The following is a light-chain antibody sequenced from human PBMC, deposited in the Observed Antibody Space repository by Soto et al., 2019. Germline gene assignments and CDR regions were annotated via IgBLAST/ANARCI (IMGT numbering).Light chain of an antibody. Sequence: DIQMTQSPSTLSGSAVDRVTITFRASQTISSWLAWYQQKPGKAPKLLIYKASTLKSGVPSRFSGSGSGTEFTLTISSLQPDDFATYYCQQYNSYPWTFGQGTKVDIK. CDR3: QQYNSYPWT. CDR1: QTISSW. CDR2: KAS. J-gene: IGKJ1*01. V-gene: IGKV1-5*03.